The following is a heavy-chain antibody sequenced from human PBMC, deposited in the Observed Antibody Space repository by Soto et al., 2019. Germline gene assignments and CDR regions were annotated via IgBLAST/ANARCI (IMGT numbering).Heavy chain of an antibody. CDR2: IITLFGTS. CDR1: GGTFSSHS. V-gene: IGHV1-69*13. J-gene: IGHJ4*02. CDR3: AREVGYGDFSAALLD. Sequence: SAKVSCKASGGTFSSHSINWVRQAPGQGLEWMGGIITLFGTSNYAQNFQGRVTITADQSTSTAYMELNSLTSDDTAVYYCAREVGYGDFSAALLDWGQGTLVTVSS. D-gene: IGHD2-21*02.